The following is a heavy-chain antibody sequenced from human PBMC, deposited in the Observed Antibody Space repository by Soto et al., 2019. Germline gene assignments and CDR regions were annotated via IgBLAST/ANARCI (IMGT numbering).Heavy chain of an antibody. V-gene: IGHV1-69*06. CDR1: GGTFSTYS. D-gene: IGHD1-26*01. CDR2: IIPICGTA. Sequence: QVQLVQSGAEVKKPGSSVKVSCTTSGGTFSTYSIVWVRQAPGEGLEWMGGIIPICGTANYAQKFQDRVTITADKSTNTAFMELSSLKSEDTAMYYCASSSGNNYGVGTNYYFDYWGQGTLVTVSS. CDR3: ASSSGNNYGVGTNYYFDY. J-gene: IGHJ4*02.